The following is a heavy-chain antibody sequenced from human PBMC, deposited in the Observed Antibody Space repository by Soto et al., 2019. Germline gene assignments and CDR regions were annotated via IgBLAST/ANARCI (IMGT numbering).Heavy chain of an antibody. J-gene: IGHJ4*02. Sequence: SETLSLTCTVSGGSISSSGYYWGWIRQPPGKGLEWIGRISYGGSPYYNPSLKSRVTISVDTSKNQFSLRADDTAIYYCVKQSGSGSYFHVGSGGHFDSWGQGTLVTVSS. V-gene: IGHV4-39*01. CDR3: VKQSGSGSYFHVGSGGHFDS. D-gene: IGHD3-10*01. CDR1: GGSISSSGYY. CDR2: ISYGGSP.